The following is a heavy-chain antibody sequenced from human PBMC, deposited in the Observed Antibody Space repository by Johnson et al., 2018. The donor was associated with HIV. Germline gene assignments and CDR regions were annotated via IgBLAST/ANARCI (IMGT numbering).Heavy chain of an antibody. CDR2: ISWKRGSI. V-gene: IGHV3-9*01. J-gene: IGHJ3*02. CDR1: GFTFDAYA. Sequence: VQLVESGGGVVQPGRSLRLSCAASGFTFDAYAMHWVRQVPGTGLEWVSGISWKRGSIGYADSVKGRFTISRDNAKNSLYLQMNSLRAEDTALYYCAKDLKRGIAARGAFYIWGQGTMVTVSS. CDR3: AKDLKRGIAARGAFYI. D-gene: IGHD6-13*01.